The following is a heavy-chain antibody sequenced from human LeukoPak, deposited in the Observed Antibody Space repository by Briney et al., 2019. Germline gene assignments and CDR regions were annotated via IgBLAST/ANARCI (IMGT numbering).Heavy chain of an antibody. CDR3: AKGSRDSRPYYFDF. Sequence: PGGSLRLSCVASGFNFDNYAMSWVRQVPGKGLEWVSAITGSGRDTYHAESVKGRFTISRDNSKNMLYLQMNSLRAEDMALYYCAKGSRDSRPYYFDFWGQGTLDTVSS. D-gene: IGHD3-10*01. J-gene: IGHJ4*02. V-gene: IGHV3-23*01. CDR1: GFNFDNYA. CDR2: ITGSGRDT.